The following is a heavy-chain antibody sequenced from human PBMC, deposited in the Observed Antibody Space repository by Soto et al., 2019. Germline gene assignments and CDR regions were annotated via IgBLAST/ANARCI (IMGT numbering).Heavy chain of an antibody. CDR3: ARRAAAGRSFDY. Sequence: GGSLRLSCEASGFLFSSYAMNWVRQAPGEGLEWVSSISSHGDTTYYAESVRGRFTISRDNSKNTLFLQMNSMRAEDTAVYYCARRAAAGRSFDYWGLGTLVTVSS. CDR2: ISSHGDTT. J-gene: IGHJ4*02. D-gene: IGHD6-13*01. CDR1: GFLFSSYA. V-gene: IGHV3-23*01.